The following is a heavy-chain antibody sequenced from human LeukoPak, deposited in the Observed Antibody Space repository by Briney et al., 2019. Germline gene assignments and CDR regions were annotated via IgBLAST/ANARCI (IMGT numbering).Heavy chain of an antibody. D-gene: IGHD3-16*01. CDR1: GFTSRNYW. CDR3: ARDDALGDNALDI. Sequence: GGSLRLSCAASGFTSRNYWMGWVRQAPGKGLEWVAVILNDGSQEKYADSVKGRFTISRDNSKNTLFLQMNSLRAEDTAVYYCARDDALGDNALDIWGQGTMATVSS. J-gene: IGHJ3*02. V-gene: IGHV3-33*08. CDR2: ILNDGSQE.